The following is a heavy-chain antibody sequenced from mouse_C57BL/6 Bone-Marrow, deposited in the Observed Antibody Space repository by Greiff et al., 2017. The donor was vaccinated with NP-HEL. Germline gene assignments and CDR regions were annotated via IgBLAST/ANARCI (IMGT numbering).Heavy chain of an antibody. J-gene: IGHJ4*01. CDR1: GYTFTSYW. CDR3: ARGWLRRAMDY. V-gene: IGHV1-52*01. Sequence: QVQLQQPGAELVRPGSSVKLSCKASGYTFTSYWMHWVKQRPIQGLEWIGNIDPSDSETHYNQKFKDKATLTVDKSSSTAYMQLSSLTSEDSAVYYCARGWLRRAMDYWGQGTSVTVSS. CDR2: IDPSDSET. D-gene: IGHD2-2*01.